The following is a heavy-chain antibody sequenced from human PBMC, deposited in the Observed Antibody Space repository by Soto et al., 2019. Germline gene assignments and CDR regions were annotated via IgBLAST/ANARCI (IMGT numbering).Heavy chain of an antibody. J-gene: IGHJ6*03. D-gene: IGHD3-3*01. CDR3: ARIRRFWSGYYYYYYYMDV. CDR2: MNPNSGNT. Sequence: ASVKVSCKASGYTFTSYDINWVRQATGQGLEWMGWMNPNSGNTGYAQKFQGRVTMTRNTSISTAYMELSSLRSEDTAVYYCARIRRFWSGYYYYYYYMDVWGKGTTVPVSS. CDR1: GYTFTSYD. V-gene: IGHV1-8*01.